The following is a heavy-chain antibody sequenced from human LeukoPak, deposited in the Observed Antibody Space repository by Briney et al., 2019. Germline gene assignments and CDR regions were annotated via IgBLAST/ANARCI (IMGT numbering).Heavy chain of an antibody. J-gene: IGHJ3*02. CDR3: ARRPYASGYAFDI. D-gene: IGHD3-22*01. CDR2: SYYSGNT. V-gene: IGHV4-39*01. Sequence: SETLSLTCTVSGGSMRSGTYYWDWIRQPPGKGLEWIGSSYYSGNTYYNPSLKSRVTISVDTSKKQFSLKLSSVTAADTAVYYCARRPYASGYAFDIWGQGTMATVS. CDR1: GGSMRSGTYY.